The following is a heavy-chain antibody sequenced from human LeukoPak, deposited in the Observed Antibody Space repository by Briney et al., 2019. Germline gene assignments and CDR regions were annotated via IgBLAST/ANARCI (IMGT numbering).Heavy chain of an antibody. D-gene: IGHD5-18*01. J-gene: IGHJ4*02. Sequence: GGSRRLSCAASGFTFSSYALSWVRQAPGKGLEWVSTISGSGGRTFDADSVKGRFNISRDNSNNMLYLQMNSLRADDAAVYYCAKARIRGYSLHYVDWWGQGTLVTVSS. CDR2: ISGSGGRT. CDR3: AKARIRGYSLHYVDW. CDR1: GFTFSSYA. V-gene: IGHV3-23*01.